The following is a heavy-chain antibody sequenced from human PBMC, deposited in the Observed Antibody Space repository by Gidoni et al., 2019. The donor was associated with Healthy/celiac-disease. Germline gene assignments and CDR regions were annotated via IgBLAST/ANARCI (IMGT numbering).Heavy chain of an antibody. V-gene: IGHV3-33*01. J-gene: IGHJ4*02. Sequence: QVQLVESGGGVVQPGRSLRLSCAASGFTFSSYGMHWVRQAPGKGLEWVAVIWYDGSNKYYADSVKGRFTISRDNSKNTLYLQMNSLRAEDTAVYYCARAHDYYDSSGYPVDYWGQGTLVTVSS. D-gene: IGHD3-22*01. CDR3: ARAHDYYDSSGYPVDY. CDR1: GFTFSSYG. CDR2: IWYDGSNK.